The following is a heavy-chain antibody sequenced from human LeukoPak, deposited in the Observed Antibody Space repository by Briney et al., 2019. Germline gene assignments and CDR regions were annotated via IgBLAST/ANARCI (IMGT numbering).Heavy chain of an antibody. J-gene: IGHJ6*03. Sequence: GGSLRLSCAASGFIGSSNYMSWVRQAPGKGLEWVSVISGSDPGTYYADSVKGRFTISRDNSKNTLYLQMNSLRDEDTAVYYCAKGDNWSYGDHYYYYMDVWGKGTTVTVSS. CDR3: AKGDNWSYGDHYYYYMDV. D-gene: IGHD1-7*01. V-gene: IGHV3-23*01. CDR1: GFIGSSNY. CDR2: ISGSDPGT.